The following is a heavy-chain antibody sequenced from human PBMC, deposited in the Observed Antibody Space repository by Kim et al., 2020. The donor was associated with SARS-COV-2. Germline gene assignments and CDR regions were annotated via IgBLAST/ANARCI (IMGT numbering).Heavy chain of an antibody. D-gene: IGHD3-10*01. Sequence: GGSLRLSCAASGFTFSSYAMHWVRQAPGKGLEWVAVISYDGSNKYYADSVKGRFTISRDNSKNTLYLQMNSLRAEDTAVYYCARDRRITMVRGVIITLGNWFDPWGQGTLVTVSS. V-gene: IGHV3-30*04. CDR1: GFTFSSYA. J-gene: IGHJ5*02. CDR2: ISYDGSNK. CDR3: ARDRRITMVRGVIITLGNWFDP.